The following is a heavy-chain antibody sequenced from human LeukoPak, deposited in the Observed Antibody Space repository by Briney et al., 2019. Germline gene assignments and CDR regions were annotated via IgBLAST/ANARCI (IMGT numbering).Heavy chain of an antibody. CDR2: ISSSGSTI. D-gene: IGHD3-16*01. J-gene: IGHJ4*02. CDR1: GFTFSTYK. V-gene: IGHV3-48*03. CDR3: AREGNDYYYDQ. Sequence: GGSLRLSCAASGFTFSTYKMNWVRQAPGRGLEWVAYISSSGSTIYYADSVKGRFTISRDNAKNSLYLQVASLRGDDTATYYCAREGNDYYYDQWGQGTLVTVSP.